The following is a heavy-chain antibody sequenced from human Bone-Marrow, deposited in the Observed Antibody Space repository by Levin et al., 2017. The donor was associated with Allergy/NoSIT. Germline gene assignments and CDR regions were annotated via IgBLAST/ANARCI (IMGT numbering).Heavy chain of an antibody. V-gene: IGHV3-48*01. CDR3: AREYSSSSGRAFDS. J-gene: IGHJ3*02. Sequence: AGESLKISCAASGFTFSSYSMNWVRQAPGKGLEWVSYISSSSSTIYYADSVKGRFTISRDNAKNSLYLQMNSLRAEDTAVYYCAREYSSSSGRAFDSWGQGTMVTVSS. CDR2: ISSSSSTI. D-gene: IGHD6-6*01. CDR1: GFTFSSYS.